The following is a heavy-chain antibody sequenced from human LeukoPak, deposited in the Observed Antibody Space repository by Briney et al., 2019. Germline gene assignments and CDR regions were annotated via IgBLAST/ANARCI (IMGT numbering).Heavy chain of an antibody. CDR2: VRSKADYYAT. CDR1: GFTVRGSS. D-gene: IGHD3-22*01. V-gene: IGHV3-73*01. J-gene: IGHJ4*02. Sequence: GGSRRLSCAASGFTVRGSSLHWVRQASGKGLEWVGRVRSKADYYATANSASVQGRFTVSRDDSTNTAYLQMNSLKTEKTAVYYCTNDYYDRRGGGRDYWGQGTLVTVSS. CDR3: TNDYYDRRGGGRDY.